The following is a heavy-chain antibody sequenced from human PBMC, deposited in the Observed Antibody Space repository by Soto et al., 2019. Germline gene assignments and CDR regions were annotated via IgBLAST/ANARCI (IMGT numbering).Heavy chain of an antibody. Sequence: SETLSLTCTVSGGSISSGGYYWSWIRQHPGKGLEWIGYIYYSGSTDYNPSLKSRVTISVDTSKNQVSLKLNSVTTADTAVYYCARDRSTYGGGGTGEVKENWFDPWGPGTLVTVSS. CDR1: GGSISSGGYY. V-gene: IGHV4-31*03. CDR2: IYYSGST. J-gene: IGHJ5*02. D-gene: IGHD2-8*01. CDR3: ARDRSTYGGGGTGEVKENWFDP.